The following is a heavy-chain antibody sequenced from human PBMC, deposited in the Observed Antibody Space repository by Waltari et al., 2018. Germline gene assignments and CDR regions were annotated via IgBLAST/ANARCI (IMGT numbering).Heavy chain of an antibody. CDR1: GGSFSGYY. CDR3: ARLWNIVVVTEDNWFDP. D-gene: IGHD2-21*02. Sequence: QVQLQQWGAGLLKPSETLSLTCAVYGGSFSGYYWSWIRQPPGKGLEWIGEINHSGSTNYNPSLKCRFTISVDTSKNQFSLKLSSVTAADTAVYYCARLWNIVVVTEDNWFDPWGQGTLVTVSS. CDR2: INHSGST. V-gene: IGHV4-34*01. J-gene: IGHJ5*02.